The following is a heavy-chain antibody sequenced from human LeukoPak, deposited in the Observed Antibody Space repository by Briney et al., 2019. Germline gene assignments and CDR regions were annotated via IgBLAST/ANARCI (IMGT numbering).Heavy chain of an antibody. Sequence: ASETLSLTCTVSGGSISSYYWNWFRQPAGKGLEWTGRSHISGSTNYNPSLKSRVTMSVDTSKNQFSLKLSSVTAADTAVYYCARGKVVAGTPGQNSWDYWGQGTLVTVSS. CDR2: SHISGST. J-gene: IGHJ4*02. CDR1: GGSISSYY. CDR3: ARGKVVAGTPGQNSWDY. V-gene: IGHV4-4*07. D-gene: IGHD6-19*01.